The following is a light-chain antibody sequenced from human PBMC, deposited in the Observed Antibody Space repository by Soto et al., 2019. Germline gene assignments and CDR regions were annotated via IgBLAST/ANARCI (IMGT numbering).Light chain of an antibody. CDR1: SSDVGGYNY. Sequence: QSALAQPPSASGSPGQSVTISCTGTSSDVGGYNYVSWYQQHPGKAPKLMIYEVSKRPSGVPDRFSGSKSGNTASLTVSGLQAGDEADYYCSSYAGSNILYVFGTGTKV. V-gene: IGLV2-8*01. J-gene: IGLJ1*01. CDR2: EVS. CDR3: SSYAGSNILYV.